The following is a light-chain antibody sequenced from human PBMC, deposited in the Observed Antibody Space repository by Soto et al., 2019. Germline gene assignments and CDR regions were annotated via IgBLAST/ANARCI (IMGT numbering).Light chain of an antibody. CDR3: QQYNSYSPRT. V-gene: IGKV1-5*01. CDR1: QSISSR. CDR2: DAS. Sequence: DSQMTQSPSTLSASLGDRFTLTCLASQSISSRLAWYQQKPRKAPKLLIYDASSLESGVPSRFSGSGAGTEFFLSISSLQHDDFSNYYCQQYNSYSPRTFGQGTKVDIK. J-gene: IGKJ1*01.